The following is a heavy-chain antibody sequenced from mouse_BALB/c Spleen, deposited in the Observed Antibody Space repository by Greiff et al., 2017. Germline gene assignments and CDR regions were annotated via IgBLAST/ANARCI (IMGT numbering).Heavy chain of an antibody. CDR2: IDPENGDT. CDR1: GFNIKDYY. CDR3: NGQLRPYYAVDY. D-gene: IGHD2-12*01. V-gene: IGHV14-4*02. J-gene: IGHJ4*01. Sequence: VHVKQSGAELVRSGASVKLSCTASGFNIKDYYMHWVKQTPEQGLEWIGWIDPENGDTEYAPKFQGKATMTADTSSNTAYLQLSSLTSEDTAVYYCNGQLRPYYAVDYWGQGTSGTGSS.